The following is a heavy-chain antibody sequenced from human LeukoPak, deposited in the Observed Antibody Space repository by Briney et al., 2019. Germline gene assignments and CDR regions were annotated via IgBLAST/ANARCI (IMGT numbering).Heavy chain of an antibody. J-gene: IGHJ3*02. Sequence: PGGSLRLSCAASGFTFSSYSMNWVRQAPGKGLESVSSISSSSSYIYYADSVKGRFTISRDNAKNSLYLQMNSLRAEDTAVYYCARAVRWDDAFDIWGQGTMVTVSS. CDR3: ARAVRWDDAFDI. V-gene: IGHV3-21*01. CDR1: GFTFSSYS. CDR2: ISSSSSYI. D-gene: IGHD1-26*01.